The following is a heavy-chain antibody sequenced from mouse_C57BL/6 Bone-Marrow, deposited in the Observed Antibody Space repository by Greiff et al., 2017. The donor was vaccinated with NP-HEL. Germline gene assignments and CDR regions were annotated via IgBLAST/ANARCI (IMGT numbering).Heavy chain of an antibody. J-gene: IGHJ2*01. D-gene: IGHD1-1*01. CDR2: INPNNGGT. Sequence: EVQLQQSGPELVKPGASVKISCKASGYTFTDYYMNWVKQSHGKSLEWIGDINPNNGGTSYNQKFKGKATLTVDKSSSTAYMELRSLTSEDSAVYYCARVYGSSHYYFDYWGQGTTLTVSS. V-gene: IGHV1-26*01. CDR3: ARVYGSSHYYFDY. CDR1: GYTFTDYY.